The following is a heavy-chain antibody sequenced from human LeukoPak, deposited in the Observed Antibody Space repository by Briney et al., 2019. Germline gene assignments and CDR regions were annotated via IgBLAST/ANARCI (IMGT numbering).Heavy chain of an antibody. CDR2: IYYSGST. CDR1: GGSISSYY. D-gene: IGHD6-19*01. CDR3: ERTVQSSGWFPDAFDI. Sequence: PSETLSLTCTVSGGSISSYYWSWIRQPPPKGLEWIGYIYYSGSTNYNPSLKSRVTISVDTSKNKFSLKLSSVTATDTAAYYCERTVQSSGWFPDAFDIWGQGTMVTVSS. J-gene: IGHJ3*02. V-gene: IGHV4-59*01.